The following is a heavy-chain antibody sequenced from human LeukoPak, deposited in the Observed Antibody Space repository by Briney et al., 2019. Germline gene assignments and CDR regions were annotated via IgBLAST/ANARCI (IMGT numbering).Heavy chain of an antibody. CDR2: IRGST. V-gene: IGHV1-46*01. CDR3: ARVRDGYNDAYDI. D-gene: IGHD5-24*01. CDR1: GYTFSNYY. Sequence: ASVKVSCKASGYTFSNYYIHWVRQAPGQGLEWMGIIRGSTNYAQKFQGRVTMTRDTSTSTVYMELSSLRSEDTAVYYCARVRDGYNDAYDIWGQGTMVTVHS. J-gene: IGHJ3*02.